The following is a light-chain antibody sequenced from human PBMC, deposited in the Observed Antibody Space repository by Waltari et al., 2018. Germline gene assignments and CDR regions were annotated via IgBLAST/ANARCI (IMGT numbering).Light chain of an antibody. CDR3: AAWDDSLSGRV. Sequence: QSVLTQPPSASGTPGQRVTISCSGSGSNIGDNSVYWYHQLPGMAPKLLIYRDDERPAGVPDRFSGSESGTSASLAISGLRSEDAGDYYCAAWDDSLSGRVFGGGTKLTVL. CDR1: GSNIGDNS. CDR2: RDD. V-gene: IGLV1-47*01. J-gene: IGLJ3*02.